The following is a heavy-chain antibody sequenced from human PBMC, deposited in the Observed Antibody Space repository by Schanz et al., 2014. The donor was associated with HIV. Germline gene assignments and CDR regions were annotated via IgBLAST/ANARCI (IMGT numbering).Heavy chain of an antibody. V-gene: IGHV3-74*01. Sequence: EVQLVESGGGLIQPGESLRLSCVASGFTFGTKWMYWVRQGPEKGLAWVSYITPDGTITYADSVKGRFTTSRDSSKNTLYLQMNSRRVEDTAVYYCAKDHYDFRLSPHDYWGQGTLVTVSS. CDR3: AKDHYDFRLSPHDY. D-gene: IGHD3-3*01. J-gene: IGHJ4*02. CDR1: GFTFGTKW. CDR2: ITPDGTIT.